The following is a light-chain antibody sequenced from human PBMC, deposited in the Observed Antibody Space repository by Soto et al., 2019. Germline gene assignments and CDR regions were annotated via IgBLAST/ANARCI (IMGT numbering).Light chain of an antibody. Sequence: EIVLTQSPGTLSLSPGERATLSCRASQSVSSSYLAWYQQKPCQAPRRLIYGASSRATGIPDRFSGSGSGTDFTLTISRLEPEDFAVYYCQQYGSSPQTFGHGTRLEIK. CDR3: QQYGSSPQT. CDR2: GAS. CDR1: QSVSSSY. V-gene: IGKV3-20*01. J-gene: IGKJ5*01.